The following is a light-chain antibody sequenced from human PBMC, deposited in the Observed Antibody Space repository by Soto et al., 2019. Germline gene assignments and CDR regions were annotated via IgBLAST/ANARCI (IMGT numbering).Light chain of an antibody. J-gene: IGKJ5*01. Sequence: IQMTQSPSYVSASVGDRVTITCRASQGIKNCLAWYQQKPGKAPNLLIYTGSSVQSGVTSRFSGIGSGTDFTLTFNSLQPEDFATYYCQQAASFPITFGQGTRLEI. CDR1: QGIKNC. CDR3: QQAASFPIT. CDR2: TGS. V-gene: IGKV1-12*01.